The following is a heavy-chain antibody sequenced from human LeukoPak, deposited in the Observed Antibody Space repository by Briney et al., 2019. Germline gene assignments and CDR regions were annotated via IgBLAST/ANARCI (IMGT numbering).Heavy chain of an antibody. D-gene: IGHD1-7*01. Sequence: SETLSLTCAVYGGSFSGYYWSWIRQPPGKGLEWIGEINHSGSTNYNPSLRSRATISVDTSKNQFSLKLSSVSAADTAVYYCARYLGAVTGTTRPSYYYYGMDVWGQGTTVTVSS. CDR3: ARYLGAVTGTTRPSYYYYGMDV. CDR1: GGSFSGYY. J-gene: IGHJ6*02. CDR2: INHSGST. V-gene: IGHV4-34*01.